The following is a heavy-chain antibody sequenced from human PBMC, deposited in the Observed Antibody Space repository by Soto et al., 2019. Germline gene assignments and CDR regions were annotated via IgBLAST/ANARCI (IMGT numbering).Heavy chain of an antibody. J-gene: IGHJ4*01. Sequence: QVQVVQSGAEVKKPGSSVKVSCKASGGTFSNYAISWVRQAPGHGLECVGGIIPLTETPVYAQTVQGRLTITADEITSAAYMELSSLRSDDTAVYDCAIGTSNSGTCDVWGHGSLVTVSS. CDR1: GGTFSNYA. CDR2: IIPLTETP. V-gene: IGHV1-69*01. CDR3: AIGTSNSGTCDV. D-gene: IGHD4-4*01.